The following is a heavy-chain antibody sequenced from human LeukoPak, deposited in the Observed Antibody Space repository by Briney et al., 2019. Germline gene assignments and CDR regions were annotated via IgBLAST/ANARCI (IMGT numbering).Heavy chain of an antibody. CDR1: GDSFSSVTDY. Sequence: SETLSLTCTVSGDSFSSVTDYCAWIRQPPGKGLEWIASGDSSGGTYYNPSLASRVAISADMSKNQFSLKLTSVTGADTAVYYCAGERGEEYSSGWYKRNYFDNWGQGIRVTVSS. CDR2: GDSSGGT. V-gene: IGHV4-39*07. J-gene: IGHJ4*02. D-gene: IGHD6-19*01. CDR3: AGERGEEYSSGWYKRNYFDN.